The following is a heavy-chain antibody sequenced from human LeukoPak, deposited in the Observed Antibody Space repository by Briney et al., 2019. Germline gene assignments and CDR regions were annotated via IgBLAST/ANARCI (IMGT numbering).Heavy chain of an antibody. D-gene: IGHD5-24*01. Sequence: GGSLRLSCAASGFTFSTYAMSWVRQAPGKGLEWVIAISNSGDRTHDADSVKGRFNIYRDNSRNTLYLEMNSLRAEDSAIYHCAQFLAGDGSWGRGTLVTVSS. V-gene: IGHV3-23*01. CDR3: AQFLAGDGS. CDR2: ISNSGDRT. J-gene: IGHJ5*02. CDR1: GFTFSTYA.